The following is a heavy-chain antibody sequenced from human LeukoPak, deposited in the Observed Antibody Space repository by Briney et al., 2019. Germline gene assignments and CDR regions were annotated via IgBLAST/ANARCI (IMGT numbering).Heavy chain of an antibody. CDR2: MNSDGSTT. J-gene: IGHJ4*02. V-gene: IGHV3-74*01. D-gene: IGHD7-27*01. CDR1: GFTFSRDW. Sequence: GGSLRLSCAASGFTFSRDWMHWVRQGPGKGLVWVSRMNSDGSTTNYADSVKGRFTISRDNAKNTLYLQMNSLRAEDTALYYCVRTLMGTSDHWGQGSVVTVSS. CDR3: VRTLMGTSDH.